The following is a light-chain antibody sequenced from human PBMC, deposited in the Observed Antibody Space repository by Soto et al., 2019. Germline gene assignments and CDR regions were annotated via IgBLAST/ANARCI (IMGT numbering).Light chain of an antibody. CDR1: QNISNN. V-gene: IGKV1-6*01. J-gene: IGKJ1*01. CDR3: LQDDNNPRT. Sequence: AIQLTQSPSSLSSSVGDRVTLSCRASQNISNNFGWYQEKVGQAPTILIYAASKLQSGVPQRCSGSGSGTDFTLTISSLQTEDFATFYCLQDDNNPRTFGQGTKVEIK. CDR2: AAS.